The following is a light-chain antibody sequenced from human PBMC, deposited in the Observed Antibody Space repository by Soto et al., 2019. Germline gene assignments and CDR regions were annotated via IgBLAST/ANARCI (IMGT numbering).Light chain of an antibody. CDR3: QPYAASPRT. V-gene: IGKV3-20*01. CDR2: GAS. Sequence: EIVLTQSPGTLSLTPRERATLSCRASQSVSNNYLAWYQHRPGQAPRLLIYGASTRAPGIPDRFSGSGSGTDFTLTISRLEPEDFAVYYCQPYAASPRTFGQGTQVEV. J-gene: IGKJ1*01. CDR1: QSVSNNY.